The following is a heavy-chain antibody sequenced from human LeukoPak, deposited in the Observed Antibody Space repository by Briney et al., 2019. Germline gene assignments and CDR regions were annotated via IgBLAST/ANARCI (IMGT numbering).Heavy chain of an antibody. CDR3: ARDLFRVFDI. CDR2: IYYSGST. V-gene: IGHV4-59*01. J-gene: IGHJ3*02. Sequence: SETLSLTCTVSGGSISSYYWSWIRQPPGKGLEWIGYIYYSGSTNYNPSLKSRVTISVDTSKNQFSLKLSSVTAADTAVYYCARDLFRVFDIWGQGTMVTVSS. CDR1: GGSISSYY.